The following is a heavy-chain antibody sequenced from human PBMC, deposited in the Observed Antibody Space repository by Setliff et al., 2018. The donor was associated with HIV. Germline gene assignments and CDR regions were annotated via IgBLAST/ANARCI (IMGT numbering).Heavy chain of an antibody. CDR3: ARDPLKYYGSGSYYIPFDY. CDR2: IDPNGGAT. V-gene: IGHV1-18*01. D-gene: IGHD3-10*01. Sequence: ASVKVSCKASGYSFTSYGVSWVRQAPGQGLEWLGIIDPNGGATNDAQKLQGRLTVTTDTSTGTLYMELRSLRSDDTAVYYCARDPLKYYGSGSYYIPFDYWGQGTLVTVSS. J-gene: IGHJ4*02. CDR1: GYSFTSYG.